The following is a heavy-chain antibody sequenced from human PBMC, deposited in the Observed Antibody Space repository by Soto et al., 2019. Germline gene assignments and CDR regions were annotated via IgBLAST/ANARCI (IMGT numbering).Heavy chain of an antibody. CDR2: ISSSSSYI. CDR3: ARVNRYSGSCGLGYYGMDV. CDR1: GFTFSSYS. D-gene: IGHD1-26*01. Sequence: GGSLRLSCAASGFTFSSYSTNWVRQAPGKGLEWVSSISSSSSYIYYADSVKGRFTISRDNAKNSLYLQMNSLRAEDTAVYYCARVNRYSGSCGLGYYGMDVWGQGTTVTVSS. J-gene: IGHJ6*02. V-gene: IGHV3-21*01.